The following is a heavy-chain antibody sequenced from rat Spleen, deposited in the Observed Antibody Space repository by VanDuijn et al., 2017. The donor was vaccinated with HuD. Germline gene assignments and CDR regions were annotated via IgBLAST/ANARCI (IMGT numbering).Heavy chain of an antibody. Sequence: EVQLVESGGGLVHPGRSLKLSCVTSGFTFSDYYMAWVRQAPKKGLEWVATISTSGSRTYYPDSVKGRFTISRDNAKSSLYLQMNSLKSEDTATYYCARQDTRPTPPMDAWGQGASVTVSS. J-gene: IGHJ4*01. V-gene: IGHV5-7*01. D-gene: IGHD1-4*01. CDR2: ISTSGSRT. CDR3: ARQDTRPTPPMDA. CDR1: GFTFSDYY.